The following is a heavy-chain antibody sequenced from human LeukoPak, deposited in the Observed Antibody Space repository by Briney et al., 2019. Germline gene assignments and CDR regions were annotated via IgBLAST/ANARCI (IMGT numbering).Heavy chain of an antibody. D-gene: IGHD6-19*01. CDR2: INHSGST. V-gene: IGHV4-34*01. CDR1: GGAFRGYY. CDR3: ARGLPIPTSGWYDY. J-gene: IGHJ4*02. Sequence: PSETLSLTCAVYGGAFRGYYWSWVRQPPGKGLEWIGEINHSGSTKYDSSLKSRVTISDDTSKKQFSLNLRSVTAADTAVYYCARGLPIPTSGWYDYWGQGTLVTVSS.